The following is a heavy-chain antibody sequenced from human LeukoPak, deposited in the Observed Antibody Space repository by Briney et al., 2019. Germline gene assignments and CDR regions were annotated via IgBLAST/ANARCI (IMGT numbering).Heavy chain of an antibody. Sequence: GGTLRLSCAASGFTFSSYGMSWVRQAPGKGLEWVSAISGSGGSTYYADSVKGRFTISRDNSQNTLYLQMNSLRAEDTAVYYCAKEGYSYGYSLSLDYWGQGTLVTVSS. J-gene: IGHJ4*02. CDR1: GFTFSSYG. CDR3: AKEGYSYGYSLSLDY. CDR2: ISGSGGST. V-gene: IGHV3-23*01. D-gene: IGHD5-18*01.